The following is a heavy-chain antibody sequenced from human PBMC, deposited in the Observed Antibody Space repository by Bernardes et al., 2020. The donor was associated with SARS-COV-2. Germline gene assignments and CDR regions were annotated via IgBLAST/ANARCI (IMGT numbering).Heavy chain of an antibody. D-gene: IGHD3-10*01. CDR3: AKRNYYGSGSYFVTDPYYYGMDV. V-gene: IGHV3-74*01. Sequence: GGSLRLSCAASGFTFSDYCMHWVRQAPGKGLEWVSRINNDGTTTPCADSVKGRFTISRDNAKNSLYLQMNSLRDEDTAVYYCAKRNYYGSGSYFVTDPYYYGMDVWGQGTTVTVSS. J-gene: IGHJ6*02. CDR1: GFTFSDYC. CDR2: INNDGTTT.